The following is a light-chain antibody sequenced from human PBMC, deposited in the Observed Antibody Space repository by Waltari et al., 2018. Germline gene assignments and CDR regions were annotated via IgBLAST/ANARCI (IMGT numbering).Light chain of an antibody. J-gene: IGKJ2*01. V-gene: IGKV3-20*01. CDR2: AAS. Sequence: EIVLTQSPVTLSLSAGESATLSCMASQTLNNNYLAWYQQKPGQSPGLLIFAASKRATGVPDRFSGSGSGTDFTLTISRLEPEDFAMYYCQQYGSSPYSFGQGARVDFK. CDR3: QQYGSSPYS. CDR1: QTLNNNY.